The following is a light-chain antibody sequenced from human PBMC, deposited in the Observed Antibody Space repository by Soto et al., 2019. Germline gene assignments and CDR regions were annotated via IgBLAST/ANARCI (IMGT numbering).Light chain of an antibody. Sequence: QSALTQPAYVSGSPGQSITISCTGTTSDVGGYNSVSWYQQHPGKAPKLMLYGVTNRASWVPNRFSGSKSGNTASLTISGLQPEDEGDYYCSSYTSSSTVVFGGGTQLTVL. CDR1: TSDVGGYNS. J-gene: IGLJ2*01. CDR2: GVT. CDR3: SSYTSSSTVV. V-gene: IGLV2-14*03.